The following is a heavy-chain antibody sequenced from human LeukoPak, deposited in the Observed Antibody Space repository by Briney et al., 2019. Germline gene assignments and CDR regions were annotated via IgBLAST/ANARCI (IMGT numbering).Heavy chain of an antibody. CDR1: GFTFSNYA. CDR2: ISSSSSYI. V-gene: IGHV3-21*01. CDR3: ARDYLGSSWYWKDY. D-gene: IGHD6-13*01. Sequence: GGSLRLSCAASGFTFSNYAMNWVRQAPGKGLEWVSSISSSSSYIYYADSVKGRFTISRDNAKNSLYLQMNSLRAEDTAVYYCARDYLGSSWYWKDYWGQGTLVTVSS. J-gene: IGHJ4*02.